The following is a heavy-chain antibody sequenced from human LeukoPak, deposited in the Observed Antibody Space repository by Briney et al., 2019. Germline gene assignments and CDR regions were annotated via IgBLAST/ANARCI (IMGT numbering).Heavy chain of an antibody. CDR3: AKDRRITIFGVARNYGMDV. Sequence: GGSLRLSCAASGFTFSSYAMSWVRQAPGKGLEWVSAISGSGGSTYYADSVKGRFTISRDNSKNTLYLQMNSLRAEDTAVYYCAKDRRITIFGVARNYGMDVRGQGTTVTVSS. D-gene: IGHD3-3*01. CDR1: GFTFSSYA. V-gene: IGHV3-23*01. CDR2: ISGSGGST. J-gene: IGHJ6*02.